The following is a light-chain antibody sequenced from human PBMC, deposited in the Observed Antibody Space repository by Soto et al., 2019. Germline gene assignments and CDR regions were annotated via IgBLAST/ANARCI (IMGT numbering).Light chain of an antibody. J-gene: IGLJ1*01. CDR3: CSYAGNPYV. V-gene: IGLV2-23*01. CDR1: SSDGGSYNS. CDR2: EGS. Sequence: QSVLTHPGSVSRSPGRSISISGTGTSSDGGSYNSVSWYQQHPGKAPKLMIYEGSKRPSGVSDRFSGSKSGNTASLTISGLQAEDEADYYCCSYAGNPYVFGTGTKVTV.